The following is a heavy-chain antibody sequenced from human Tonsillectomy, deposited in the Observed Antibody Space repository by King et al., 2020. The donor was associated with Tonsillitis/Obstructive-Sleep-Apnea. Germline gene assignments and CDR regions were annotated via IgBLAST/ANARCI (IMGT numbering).Heavy chain of an antibody. CDR2: IYSGGST. D-gene: IGHD3-10*01. V-gene: IGHV3-66*01. CDR1: GFIVNYNY. CDR3: ARAEGTDDAFDV. Sequence: VQLVESGGGLVQPGGSLRLSCAASGFIVNYNYMSWVRQAPGKGLEWVSVIYSGGSTYYADSVKGRFTISRDNSKNTLFLQMNSLRAEATAVYYCARAEGTDDAFDVWGQGTMVPISS. J-gene: IGHJ3*01.